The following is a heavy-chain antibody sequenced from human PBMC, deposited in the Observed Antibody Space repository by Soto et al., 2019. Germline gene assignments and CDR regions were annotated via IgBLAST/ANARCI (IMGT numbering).Heavy chain of an antibody. D-gene: IGHD6-13*01. CDR2: ISGGGGST. CDR1: GFTFSTYA. Sequence: VQLLESGGGLVQPGGSLRLSCAASGFTFSTYAMSWVRQAPGKGLEWVSAISGGGGSTYYADSVKGRFTISRDNSKNTLYLQMNSLRAEDTAVYYCAKVKSSYYYYYGMDVWGQGTTVTVSS. CDR3: AKVKSSYYYYYGMDV. V-gene: IGHV3-23*01. J-gene: IGHJ6*02.